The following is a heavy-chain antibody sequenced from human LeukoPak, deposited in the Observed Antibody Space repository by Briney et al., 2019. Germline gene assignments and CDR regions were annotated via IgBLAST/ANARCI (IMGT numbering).Heavy chain of an antibody. D-gene: IGHD3-3*01. CDR2: IWYDGSNK. CDR3: ARDGNPYYDFWSGYYYFDY. CDR1: GFTFSSSW. V-gene: IGHV3-33*08. Sequence: KPGGSLRLSCAASGFTFSSSWMSWVRQAPGKGLEWVAVIWYDGSNKYYADSVKGRFTISRDNSKNTLYLQMNSLRAEDTAVYYCARDGNPYYDFWSGYYYFDYWGQGTLVTVSS. J-gene: IGHJ4*02.